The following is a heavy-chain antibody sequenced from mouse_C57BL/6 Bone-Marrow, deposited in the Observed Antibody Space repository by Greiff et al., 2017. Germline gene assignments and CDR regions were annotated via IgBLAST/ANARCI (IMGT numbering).Heavy chain of an antibody. J-gene: IGHJ3*01. V-gene: IGHV2-2*01. D-gene: IGHD2-4*01. CDR1: GFSLTSYG. CDR3: AGGYDYEFAY. Sequence: VHLVESGPGLVQPSQSLSITCTVSGFSLTSYGVHWVRQSPGKGLEWLGVIWSGGSTDYNAAFISRLSISKDNSKSQVFFKMNSLQADDTAIYYCAGGYDYEFAYWGQGTLVTVSA. CDR2: IWSGGST.